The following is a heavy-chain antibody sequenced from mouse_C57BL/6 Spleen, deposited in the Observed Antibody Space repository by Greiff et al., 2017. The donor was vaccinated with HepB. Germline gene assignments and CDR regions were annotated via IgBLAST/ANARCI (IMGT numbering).Heavy chain of an antibody. CDR3: ARRKPHYYAMDY. CDR1: GYTFTDYN. V-gene: IGHV1-18*01. Sequence: EVQLQQSGPELVKPGASVKIPCKASGYTFTDYNMDWVKQSHGKSLEWIGDINPNNGGTIYNQKFKGKATLTVDKSSSTAYMELRSLTSEDTAVDYCARRKPHYYAMDYWGQGTSVTVSS. J-gene: IGHJ4*01. CDR2: INPNNGGT.